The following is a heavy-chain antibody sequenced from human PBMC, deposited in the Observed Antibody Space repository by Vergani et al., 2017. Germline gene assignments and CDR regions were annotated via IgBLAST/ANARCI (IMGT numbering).Heavy chain of an antibody. D-gene: IGHD2-15*01. CDR2: LGKDGINT. Sequence: QVQLVESAGGVVQPGGSLRLSCAASGFTFSNFGMHWIGQAPCKGLEWLSYLGKDGINTRYRDAVKVRFTVSRDKYPDILYLQMDSLRSEDTALYYCAKYVRDSTDGLPDSWGPGTLVIVSA. CDR1: GFTFSNFG. J-gene: IGHJ4*02. V-gene: IGHV3-30*02. CDR3: AKYVRDSTDGLPDS.